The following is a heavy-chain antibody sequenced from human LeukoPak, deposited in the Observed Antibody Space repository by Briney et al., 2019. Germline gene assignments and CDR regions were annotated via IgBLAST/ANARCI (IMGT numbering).Heavy chain of an antibody. D-gene: IGHD3-9*01. J-gene: IGHJ6*02. CDR3: AKEGYDILTGYLGPYYYYGMDI. CDR1: GFTFSSYA. V-gene: IGHV3-23*01. CDR2: ISGSGGST. Sequence: GGSLRLSCAASGFTFSSYAMSWVRQAPGKGLEWVSAISGSGGSTYYADSVKGRFTISRDNSKNTLYLQMNSLRAEDTAVYYCAKEGYDILTGYLGPYYYYGMDIWGQGTTVTVSS.